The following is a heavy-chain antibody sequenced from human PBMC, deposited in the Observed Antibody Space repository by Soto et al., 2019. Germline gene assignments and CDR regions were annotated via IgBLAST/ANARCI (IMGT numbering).Heavy chain of an antibody. Sequence: GESLKISCAASGFTFSSYWMHWVRQAPGKGLVWVSRINSDGSSTSYADSVKGRFTISRDNAKNTLYLQMNSLRAEDTAVYYCAREWGNTYYDILTGYYYFDYWGQGTLVTVSS. CDR3: AREWGNTYYDILTGYYYFDY. J-gene: IGHJ4*02. D-gene: IGHD3-9*01. CDR2: INSDGSST. CDR1: GFTFSSYW. V-gene: IGHV3-74*01.